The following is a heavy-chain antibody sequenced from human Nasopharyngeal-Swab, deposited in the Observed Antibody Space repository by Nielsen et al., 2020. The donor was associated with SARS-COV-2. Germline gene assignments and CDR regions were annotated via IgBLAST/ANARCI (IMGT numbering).Heavy chain of an antibody. V-gene: IGHV4-59*01. Sequence: REAPGEGLEWIGYIYYSGSTNYNPSLKRRVNRSVDTSKNQFSLRLSSVTAADTAVYYCARGGRGIFGVVTNFDYWGQGTLVTVSS. CDR2: IYYSGST. CDR3: ARGGRGIFGVVTNFDY. D-gene: IGHD3-3*01. J-gene: IGHJ4*02.